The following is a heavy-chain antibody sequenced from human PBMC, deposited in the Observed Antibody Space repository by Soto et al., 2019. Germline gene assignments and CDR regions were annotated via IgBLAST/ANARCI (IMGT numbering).Heavy chain of an antibody. D-gene: IGHD3-16*02. Sequence: GGSLRLSCAGSGFTFASYVMTWVRQAPGKGLEWVSSISATGGSTYYAGSVKGRFTISRDNSKNTLYLQMNSLRAEDTAIYYCANAEHPRRSIGFDYWGQGTLVTVSS. CDR2: ISATGGST. CDR3: ANAEHPRRSIGFDY. CDR1: GFTFASYV. J-gene: IGHJ4*02. V-gene: IGHV3-23*01.